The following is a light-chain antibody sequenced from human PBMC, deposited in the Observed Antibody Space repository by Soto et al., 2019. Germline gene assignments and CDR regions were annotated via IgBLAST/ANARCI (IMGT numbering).Light chain of an antibody. Sequence: DIQMTQSPSSLSASVGDRVTITCRASQGISSYLAWYQQQPGRVPKLLIYGASTLQSGVPSRFSGSGSGTDFTLTISSLQPEDVATYYCQRYDNAPLTFGGGTKVELK. V-gene: IGKV1-27*01. CDR1: QGISSY. CDR2: GAS. J-gene: IGKJ4*01. CDR3: QRYDNAPLT.